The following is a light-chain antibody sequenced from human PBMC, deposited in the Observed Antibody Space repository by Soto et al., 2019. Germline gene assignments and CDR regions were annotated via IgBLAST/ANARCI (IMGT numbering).Light chain of an antibody. CDR1: SSGFGSYNL. CDR2: EGS. CDR3: CSYVGATTYV. V-gene: IGLV2-23*01. Sequence: QSVLTQPASVSGSPGQSITISCTGTSSGFGSYNLVSWYQQHPGKAPKVMIYEGSKRPSGVSNRFSGSKSGNTASLTISGLQAEDEAEYYCCSYVGATTYVFGSGTKVTVL. J-gene: IGLJ1*01.